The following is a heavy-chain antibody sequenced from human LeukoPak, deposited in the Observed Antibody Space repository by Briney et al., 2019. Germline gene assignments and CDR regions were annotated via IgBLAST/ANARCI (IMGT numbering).Heavy chain of an antibody. V-gene: IGHV3-23*01. CDR1: GFTFSSYA. J-gene: IGHJ4*02. Sequence: TGGSLRLSCAASGFTFSSYAMGWVRQAPGKGLEWVSAISGSGGSTYYADSVKGRFTISRDNSKNTLYLQMNSLRAEDTAVYYCAKDHDSNYVWAGKYYFDYWGQGTLVTVSS. CDR3: AKDHDSNYVWAGKYYFDY. D-gene: IGHD4-11*01. CDR2: ISGSGGST.